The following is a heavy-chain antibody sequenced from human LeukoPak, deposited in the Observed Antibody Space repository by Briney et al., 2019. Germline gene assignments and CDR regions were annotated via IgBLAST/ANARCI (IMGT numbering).Heavy chain of an antibody. D-gene: IGHD5-12*01. J-gene: IGHJ4*02. V-gene: IGHV3-23*01. CDR2: ISASGGTT. CDR3: AKDRAAYSGARGFDY. CDR1: GFTFSIYA. Sequence: PGGSLRLSCAASGFTFSIYAMSWVRQAPGKGLEWVSDISASGGTTYYADSVKGRFTISKDNSKNTLYLQMNSLRAEDTALYYCAKDRAAYSGARGFDYWGQGTPVTVSS.